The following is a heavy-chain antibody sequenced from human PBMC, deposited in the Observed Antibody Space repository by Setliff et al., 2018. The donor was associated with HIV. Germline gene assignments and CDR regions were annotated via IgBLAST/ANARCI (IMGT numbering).Heavy chain of an antibody. Sequence: ASVKVSCKASGYTLTSYGISWVRQAPGQGLEWMGWISAYNGNTNYAQKVQGRVTMTTDTSATTAYMELSSLRSEDTAVYYCARLRGLNLEPFDYWGQGTLVTVSS. J-gene: IGHJ4*02. V-gene: IGHV1-18*01. CDR1: GYTLTSYG. CDR2: ISAYNGNT. D-gene: IGHD1-1*01. CDR3: ARLRGLNLEPFDY.